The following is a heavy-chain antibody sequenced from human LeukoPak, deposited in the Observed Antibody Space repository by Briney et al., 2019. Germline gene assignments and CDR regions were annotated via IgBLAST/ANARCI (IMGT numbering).Heavy chain of an antibody. D-gene: IGHD3-10*01. J-gene: IGHJ4*02. CDR1: GSSISAYY. CDR3: ARDEFGESFLD. V-gene: IGHV4-4*07. Sequence: PSETLSLTCTVSGSSISAYYWTWIRRPAGRGLEWIGRIYTSDNTDYNPSLKSRVTMSVDTSKNQFSLKLTSVTAADTAVYYCARDEFGESFLDWGQGTLVTVSS. CDR2: IYTSDNT.